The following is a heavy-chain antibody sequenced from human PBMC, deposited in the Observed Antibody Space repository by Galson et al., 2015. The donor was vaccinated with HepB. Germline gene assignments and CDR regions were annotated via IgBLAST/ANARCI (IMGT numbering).Heavy chain of an antibody. J-gene: IGHJ6*02. V-gene: IGHV3-30*04. Sequence: SLRLSCAASGFTFSSYAMHWVRQAPGKGLEWVAVISYDGSNKYYADSVKGRFTISRDNSKNTLYLQMNSLRAEDTAVYYCARDPDSSGWDYGMDVWGQGTTVTVSS. CDR2: ISYDGSNK. D-gene: IGHD6-19*01. CDR1: GFTFSSYA. CDR3: ARDPDSSGWDYGMDV.